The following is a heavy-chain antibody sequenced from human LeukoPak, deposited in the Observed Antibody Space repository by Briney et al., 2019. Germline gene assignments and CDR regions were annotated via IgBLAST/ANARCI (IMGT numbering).Heavy chain of an antibody. CDR1: GFTFSSYW. Sequence: GGSLRLSCAASGFTFSSYWMHWVRQAPGKGLVWVSRINTDGSSTSYADSVKGRFTISRDNAKNTLYLQMNSLRAEDTAVYYCARDMGEDRTPITIFGVVIKSDYYMDVWGKGTTVTVSS. V-gene: IGHV3-74*01. J-gene: IGHJ6*03. CDR3: ARDMGEDRTPITIFGVVIKSDYYMDV. CDR2: INTDGSST. D-gene: IGHD3-3*01.